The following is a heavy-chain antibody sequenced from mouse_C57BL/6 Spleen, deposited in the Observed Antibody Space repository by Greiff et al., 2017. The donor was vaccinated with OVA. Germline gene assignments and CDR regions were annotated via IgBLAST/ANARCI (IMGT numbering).Heavy chain of an antibody. CDR1: GYTFTDYY. D-gene: IGHD2-2*01. J-gene: IGHJ4*01. CDR2: INPNNGGT. CDR3: ARVAGGLRRGAYYAMDY. Sequence: EVQLQQSGPELVKPGASVKISCKASGYTFTDYYMNWVKQSHGKSLEWIGDINPNNGGTSYNQKFKGKATLTVDKSSSTAYMELRSLTSEDSAVYYCARVAGGLRRGAYYAMDYWGQGTSVTVSS. V-gene: IGHV1-26*01.